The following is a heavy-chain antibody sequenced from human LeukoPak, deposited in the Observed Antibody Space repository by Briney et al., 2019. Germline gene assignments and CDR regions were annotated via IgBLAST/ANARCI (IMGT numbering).Heavy chain of an antibody. CDR3: ARQSTGRFDY. J-gene: IGHJ4*02. CDR2: IYYSGST. V-gene: IGHV4-39*01. CDR1: GGSISSSSYY. D-gene: IGHD2-8*02. Sequence: SETLSLTCTVSGGSISSSSYYWGWIRQPPGKGLEWIGSIYYSGSTYYNPSLKSRVTISVDTSKNQFSLKLSSVTAADTAVYYCARQSTGRFDYWGQGTRVTVSS.